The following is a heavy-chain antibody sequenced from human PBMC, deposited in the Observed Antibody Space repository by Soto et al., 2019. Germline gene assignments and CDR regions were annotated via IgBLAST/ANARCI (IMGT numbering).Heavy chain of an antibody. Sequence: PSETLSLTCTVSGGAVSSGIYYWSWIRHPPGKGLEWIGYIYYTGSTNYNPSLESRVTISVDTSRNQFSLKLTSVTAADTAVYYCARVVRYQYNGMDVWGQGTTVTVS. CDR2: IYYTGST. CDR3: ARVVRYQYNGMDV. D-gene: IGHD2-2*01. CDR1: GGAVSSGIYY. J-gene: IGHJ6*01. V-gene: IGHV4-61*01.